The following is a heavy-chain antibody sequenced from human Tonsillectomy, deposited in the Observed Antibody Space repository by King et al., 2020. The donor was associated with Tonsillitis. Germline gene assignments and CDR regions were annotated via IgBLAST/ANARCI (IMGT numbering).Heavy chain of an antibody. V-gene: IGHV4-4*07. CDR3: AREAGATRYFDY. Sequence: VQLQESGPGLVKPSETLSLTCTVPGGSISSHYWSWIRQPAGKGLEWIGLIYSSGSTSYNPSLKSRVTMSIDTSKNQFSLKLTAVTAADTAVYYCAREAGATRYFDYWGQGTLVTVSS. CDR1: GGSISSHY. D-gene: IGHD1-26*01. J-gene: IGHJ4*02. CDR2: IYSSGST.